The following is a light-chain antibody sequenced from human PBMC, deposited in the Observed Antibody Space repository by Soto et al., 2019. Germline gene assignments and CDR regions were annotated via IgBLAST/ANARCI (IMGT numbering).Light chain of an antibody. CDR2: TTS. CDR3: QHYNSYSEA. Sequence: DIQMTQSPSSLSASVGDRVTITCRASQSIRSDLNWYQQRPGKAPKLLIYTTSNLESGVPSRFSGSGSGTDFTLTISNLQPEDFATYFCQHYNSYSEAFGQGTKVDIK. J-gene: IGKJ1*01. V-gene: IGKV1-39*01. CDR1: QSIRSD.